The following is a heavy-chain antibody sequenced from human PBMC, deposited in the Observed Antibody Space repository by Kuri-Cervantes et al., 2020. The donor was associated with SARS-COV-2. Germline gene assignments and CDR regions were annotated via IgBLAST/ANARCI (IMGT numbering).Heavy chain of an antibody. J-gene: IGHJ4*02. CDR2: INSDGSST. D-gene: IGHD2-2*01. Sequence: GESLKISCAASGFTFDDYAMHWVRQAPGKGLVWVSRINSDGSSTSYADSVKGRFTISRDNAKNTLYLQMNSLRAEDTAVYYCARICSSTSCLGNYFDYWGQGTLVTISS. CDR1: GFTFDDYA. V-gene: IGHV3-74*01. CDR3: ARICSSTSCLGNYFDY.